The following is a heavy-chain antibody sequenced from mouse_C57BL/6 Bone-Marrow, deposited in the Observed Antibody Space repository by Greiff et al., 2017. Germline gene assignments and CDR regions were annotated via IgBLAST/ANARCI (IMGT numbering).Heavy chain of an antibody. D-gene: IGHD3-1*01. CDR3: ARGGYYLDY. CDR1: GYTFTSYW. CDR2: IDPSDSYT. Sequence: QVQLQQPGAELVMPGASVKLSCKASGYTFTSYWMHWVKQRPGQGLEWIGEIDPSDSYTNSNQKFKGKSTLTVDKSSSTAYMQLSSLTSEDSAVYYCARGGYYLDYWGQGTTLTVSS. J-gene: IGHJ2*01. V-gene: IGHV1-69*01.